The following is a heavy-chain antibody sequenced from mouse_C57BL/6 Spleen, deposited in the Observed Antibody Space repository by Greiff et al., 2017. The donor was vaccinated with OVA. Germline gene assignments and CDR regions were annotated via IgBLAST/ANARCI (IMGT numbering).Heavy chain of an antibody. Sequence: VQLQQSGPELVKPGASVKISCKASGYAFSSSWMNWVKQRPGKGLEWIGRIYPGDGDTNYNGKFKGKATLTADKSSSTAYMQLSSLTSEDSAVYFCPSPYSNYLYYFDYWGQGTTLTVSS. CDR2: IYPGDGDT. J-gene: IGHJ2*01. CDR3: PSPYSNYLYYFDY. D-gene: IGHD2-5*01. CDR1: GYAFSSSW. V-gene: IGHV1-82*01.